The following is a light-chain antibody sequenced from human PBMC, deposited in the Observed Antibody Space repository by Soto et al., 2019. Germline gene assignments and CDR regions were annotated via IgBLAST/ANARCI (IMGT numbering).Light chain of an antibody. CDR1: QSVSSY. CDR3: QQRSNWPPRWT. V-gene: IGKV3-11*01. J-gene: IGKJ1*01. CDR2: DAS. Sequence: EIVLTQSPATLSLSPGERATLSCRASQSVSSYLAWYQQKPGQAPRLFIYDASNRATGIPARFSGSGSGTDFTLTISSLEPEDFAVYYCQQRSNWPPRWTFGQGTKVDIK.